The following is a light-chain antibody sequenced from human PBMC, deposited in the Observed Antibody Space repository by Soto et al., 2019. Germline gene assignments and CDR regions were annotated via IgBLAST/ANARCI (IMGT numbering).Light chain of an antibody. CDR1: QSVSSSY. CDR3: QQYGSSRPYT. Sequence: EIVLTQSPGTLSLSPGERATLSCRASQSVSSSYLAWYQQKPDQAPRLLLYGASSRATSLPDRFSGSESGTDFTLTISRLEHEDIAVYYCQQYGSSRPYTFREGTKLEIK. CDR2: GAS. V-gene: IGKV3-20*01. J-gene: IGKJ2*01.